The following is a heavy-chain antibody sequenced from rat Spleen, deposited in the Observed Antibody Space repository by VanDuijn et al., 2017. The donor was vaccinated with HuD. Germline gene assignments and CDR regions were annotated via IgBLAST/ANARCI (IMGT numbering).Heavy chain of an antibody. D-gene: IGHD1-9*01. J-gene: IGHJ2*01. CDR3: TRRGHTMGLTSRYFDY. CDR1: GFTFNYYW. Sequence: EVQLVESGGGLVQPGRSLKLSCVTSGFTFNYYWMTWIRQAPGKGLEWVASITNASGNIYYPDSVKGRFTISRDTAQNTLYLQMNSLRSEDTATYYCTRRGHTMGLTSRYFDYWGQGVMVTVSS. V-gene: IGHV5-31*01. CDR2: ITNASGNI.